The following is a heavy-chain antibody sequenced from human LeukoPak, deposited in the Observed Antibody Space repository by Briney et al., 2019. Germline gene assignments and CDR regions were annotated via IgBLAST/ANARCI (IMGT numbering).Heavy chain of an antibody. CDR3: ARALTHYYDSSGYYHFDY. V-gene: IGHV3-21*01. J-gene: IGHJ4*02. CDR2: ISSSSSYI. Sequence: PGGSLRLSCAASGFTFSSYSMNWVRQAPGKGLEWVSSISSSSSYIYYADSVKGRFTISRDNAKNSLYPQMNSLRAEDTAVYYCARALTHYYDSSGYYHFDYWGQGTLVTVSS. D-gene: IGHD3-22*01. CDR1: GFTFSSYS.